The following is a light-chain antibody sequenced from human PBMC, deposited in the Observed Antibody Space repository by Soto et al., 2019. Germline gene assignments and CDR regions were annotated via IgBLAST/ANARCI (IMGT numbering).Light chain of an antibody. CDR3: RSYAVTNIFV. Sequence: HSVLPQSPSASGSPGQSVTISCTGTSSDVGGFNYVSWYQQHPGKAPKVIIYEVSKRPSGVPDRFSGSKSGSTASLTVSGLQAEDEADYYCRSYAVTNIFVFGTGTKVTVL. CDR1: SSDVGGFNY. CDR2: EVS. J-gene: IGLJ1*01. V-gene: IGLV2-8*01.